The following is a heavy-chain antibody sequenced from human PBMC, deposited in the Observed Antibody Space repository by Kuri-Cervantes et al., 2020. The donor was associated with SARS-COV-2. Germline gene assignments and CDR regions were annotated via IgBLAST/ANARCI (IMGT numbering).Heavy chain of an antibody. Sequence: GESLKISCPASGFIFSDYYMTWIRQAPGKGLEWVSNIGPSGTTKYYADSVKGRFTISRDNAKNYLYLQMNSLRAEDAALYYCASSYDSLTLKVYFDYWGQGTLVTVSS. J-gene: IGHJ4*02. CDR1: GFIFSDYY. D-gene: IGHD3-22*01. V-gene: IGHV3-11*01. CDR3: ASSYDSLTLKVYFDY. CDR2: IGPSGTTK.